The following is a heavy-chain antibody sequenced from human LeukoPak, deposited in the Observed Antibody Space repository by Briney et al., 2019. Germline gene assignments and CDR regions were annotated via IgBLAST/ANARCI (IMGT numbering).Heavy chain of an antibody. J-gene: IGHJ4*02. CDR1: GGSISSSSYY. CDR2: IYTSGST. CDR3: AREVGSGWYNY. Sequence: SETLSLTCTVSGGSISSSSYYWSWIRQPAGKGLEWIGRIYTSGSTNYNPSLKSRVTMSVDTSKNQFSLKLSSVTAADTAVYYCAREVGSGWYNYWGQGTLVTVSS. V-gene: IGHV4-61*02. D-gene: IGHD6-19*01.